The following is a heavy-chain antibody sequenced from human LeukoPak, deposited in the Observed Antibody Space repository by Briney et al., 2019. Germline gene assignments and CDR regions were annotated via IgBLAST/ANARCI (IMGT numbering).Heavy chain of an antibody. CDR1: GFTFSSYW. J-gene: IGHJ4*02. CDR2: IKQDGSEK. V-gene: IGHV3-7*01. CDR3: AGGALSSFDPNFDY. Sequence: PGGSLRLSCAASGFTFSSYWMSWVRQAPGKGLEWVANIKQDGSEKHYVDSVKGRFTISRDNAKNSLYLQMNSLRAEDTAVYYCAGGALSSFDPNFDYWGQGTLVTVSS. D-gene: IGHD6-6*01.